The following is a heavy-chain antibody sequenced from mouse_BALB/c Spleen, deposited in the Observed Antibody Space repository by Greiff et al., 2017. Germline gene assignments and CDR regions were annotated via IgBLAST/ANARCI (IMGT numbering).Heavy chain of an antibody. CDR1: GFNIKDYY. CDR3: AKSDYVVPYFDY. CDR2: IDPENGNT. D-gene: IGHD1-1*01. J-gene: IGHJ2*01. Sequence: VQLQQSGAELVRPGALVKLSCKASGFNIKDYYMHWVKQRPEQGLEWIGWIDPENGNTIYDPKFQGKASITADTSSNTAYLQLSSLTSEDTAVYYCAKSDYVVPYFDYWGQGTTLTVSS. V-gene: IGHV14-1*02.